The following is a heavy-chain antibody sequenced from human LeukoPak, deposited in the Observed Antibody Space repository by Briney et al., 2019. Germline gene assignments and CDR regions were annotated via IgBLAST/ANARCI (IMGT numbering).Heavy chain of an antibody. D-gene: IGHD2-21*01. J-gene: IGHJ2*01. CDR2: IYYSGST. Sequence: SETLSLTFTVSGGSVSSGSYYWSWIRQPPGKGLEWIGYIYYSGSTNYNPSLKSRVTISVDTSKNQFSLKLSSVTAADTAVYYCASSEAPPYSDWYFDLWGRGTLVTVSS. CDR3: ASSEAPPYSDWYFDL. CDR1: GGSVSSGSYY. V-gene: IGHV4-61*01.